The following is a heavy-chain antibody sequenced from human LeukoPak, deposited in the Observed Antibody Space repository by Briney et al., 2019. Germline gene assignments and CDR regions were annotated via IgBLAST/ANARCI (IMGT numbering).Heavy chain of an antibody. V-gene: IGHV1-69*13. D-gene: IGHD6-19*01. CDR2: IIPIFGTA. CDR1: GYTFTDYY. CDR3: ASPRDTIAVAATEFDY. J-gene: IGHJ4*02. Sequence: ASVKVSCKASGYTFTDYYVHWVRQAPGQGLEWMGGIIPIFGTANYAQKFQGRVTITADESTSTAYMELSSLRSEDTAVYYCASPRDTIAVAATEFDYWGQGTLVTVSS.